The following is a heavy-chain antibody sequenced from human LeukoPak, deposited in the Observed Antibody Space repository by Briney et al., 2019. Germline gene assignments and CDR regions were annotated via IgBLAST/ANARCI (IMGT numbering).Heavy chain of an antibody. V-gene: IGHV4-39*01. CDR3: ARLPNWNKYYFDY. J-gene: IGHJ4*02. CDR1: GGSISSSSYY. D-gene: IGHD1/OR15-1a*01. Sequence: SETLSLTCTVSGGSISSSSYYWGWIRQPPGKGLEWVGSIYYSGSTYYNPSLKRRVTMSVDTSKNQFFLKLSSVTAADTAVYYCARLPNWNKYYFDYWGQGTLVTVSS. CDR2: IYYSGST.